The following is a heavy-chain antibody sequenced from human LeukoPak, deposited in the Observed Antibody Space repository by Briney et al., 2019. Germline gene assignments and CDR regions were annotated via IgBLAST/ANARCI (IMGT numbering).Heavy chain of an antibody. D-gene: IGHD6-13*01. CDR1: GFTFSSYA. CDR3: AKDGPPGIAAAGPKTNFDY. J-gene: IGHJ4*02. Sequence: GGSLRLSCAASGFTFSSYAMSWVRQAPGKGLEWVSAISGSGGSTYYADSVKGRFTVSKDNSENTLYLQMNSLRAEDTAVYYCAKDGPPGIAAAGPKTNFDYWGQGTLVTVSS. V-gene: IGHV3-23*01. CDR2: ISGSGGST.